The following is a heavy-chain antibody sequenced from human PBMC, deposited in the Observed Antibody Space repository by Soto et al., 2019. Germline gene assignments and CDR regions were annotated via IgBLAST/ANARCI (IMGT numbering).Heavy chain of an antibody. CDR1: GFPFSTYGFH. CDR3: ARHSLALRKNNWFDP. D-gene: IGHD3-3*02. CDR2: IFYLGSS. J-gene: IGHJ5*02. Sequence: PVGSLRLSCALPGFPFSTYGFHWVRQPPGKGLEWIGSIFYLGSSYYNPSLKSRVTMSVDTSKSQFSLRLRSVTAADTALYFCARHSLALRKNNWFDPWGQGIMLTVSS. V-gene: IGHV4-39*01.